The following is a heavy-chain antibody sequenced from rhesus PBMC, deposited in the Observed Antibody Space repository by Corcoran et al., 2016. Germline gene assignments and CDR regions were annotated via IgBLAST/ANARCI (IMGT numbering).Heavy chain of an antibody. V-gene: IGHV4-165*01. CDR1: GGSISGYW. Sequence: QLQLQESGPGLVKPSETLSLTCAVSGGSISGYWWRWIRQPPGKGLGWIGYISGSSGRTDHNTSLKSRVTISTDTSKNQFALKLSSVTAADTAVYYCARAYGGRIAYGLDSWGQGVVVTVSS. CDR2: ISGSSGRT. CDR3: ARAYGGRIAYGLDS. J-gene: IGHJ6*01. D-gene: IGHD4-17*01.